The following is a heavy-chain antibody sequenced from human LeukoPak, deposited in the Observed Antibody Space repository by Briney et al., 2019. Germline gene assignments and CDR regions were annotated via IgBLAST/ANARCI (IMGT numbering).Heavy chain of an antibody. V-gene: IGHV4-38-2*02. D-gene: IGHD6-19*01. CDR2: IYHSGST. CDR3: ARDPGIAVAGFDY. J-gene: IGHJ4*02. CDR1: DYSISSGYY. Sequence: SETLSLTCAVSDYSISSGYYWGWIRQPPGKGLEWIGSIYHSGSTYYNPSLKSRVTISVDTSKNQFSLKLSSVTAADTAVYYCARDPGIAVAGFDYWGQGTLVTVFS.